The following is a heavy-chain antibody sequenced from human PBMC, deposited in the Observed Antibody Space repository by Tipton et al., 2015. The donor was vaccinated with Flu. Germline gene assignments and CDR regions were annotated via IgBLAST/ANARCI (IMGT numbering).Heavy chain of an antibody. D-gene: IGHD6-6*01. Sequence: QLVQSGAEVKKPGASVKVSCKASGGTFSSYAISWVRQAPGQGLEWMGGIIPIFGTANYAQKFQGRVTITADESTSTAYMELSSLRSEDTAVYYCARSRAARPILGRIYPFDYWGQGTLVTVSS. J-gene: IGHJ4*02. CDR2: IIPIFGTA. CDR3: ARSRAARPILGRIYPFDY. CDR1: GGTFSSYA. V-gene: IGHV1-69*13.